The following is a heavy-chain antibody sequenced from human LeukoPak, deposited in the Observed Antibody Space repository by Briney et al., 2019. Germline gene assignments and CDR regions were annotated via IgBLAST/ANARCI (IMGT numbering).Heavy chain of an antibody. V-gene: IGHV3-7*01. J-gene: IGHJ4*02. CDR3: ARGGGDCTCPAY. D-gene: IGHD2-21*02. CDR1: GFTFSNYY. CDR2: IESNGRER. Sequence: GGSLRLSCVASGFTFSNYYMSWVRQAPGKGLEWVATIESNGRERYNVDSVRGRFTISRDNAKSPLSLQMNTLGVEDTAVYYCARGGGDCTCPAYWGQGTLVTVSS.